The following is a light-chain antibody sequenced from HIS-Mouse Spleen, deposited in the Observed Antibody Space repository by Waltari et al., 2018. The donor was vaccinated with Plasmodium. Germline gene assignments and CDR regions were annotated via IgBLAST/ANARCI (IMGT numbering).Light chain of an antibody. J-gene: IGLJ2*01. CDR2: EDR. CDR1: ALPKKY. V-gene: IGLV3-10*01. Sequence: SYELTQPPSVSVSPGQTARITCSGDALPKKYAYWYQQKSGQAPVLVIYEDRKRPSGIPERFSGSSSGTMATLTISGAQVEDEADYYCYSTDSSGNHRNVVFGGGTKLTVL. CDR3: YSTDSSGNHRNVV.